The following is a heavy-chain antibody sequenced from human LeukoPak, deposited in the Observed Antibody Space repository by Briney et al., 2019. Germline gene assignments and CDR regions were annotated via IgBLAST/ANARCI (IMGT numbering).Heavy chain of an antibody. J-gene: IGHJ5*02. D-gene: IGHD3-9*01. CDR3: AREVSDYDILTGYYNNWFDP. CDR2: ISSSSSYI. Sequence: GGSLRLSCAASGFTFSSYSMNWVRQAPGKGLEWVSSISSSSSYIYYAASVKGRFTISRDNAKNSLYLQMNSLRAEDTAVYYCAREVSDYDILTGYYNNWFDPWGQGTLVTVSS. V-gene: IGHV3-21*01. CDR1: GFTFSSYS.